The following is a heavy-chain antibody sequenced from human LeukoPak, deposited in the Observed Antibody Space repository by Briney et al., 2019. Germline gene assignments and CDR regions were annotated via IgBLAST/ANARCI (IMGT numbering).Heavy chain of an antibody. CDR2: YNHNGST. CDR1: VAPLSGYY. CDR3: ARGHPTVTRKKQQRTFLDYFQH. D-gene: IGHD4-17*01. J-gene: IGHJ1*01. Sequence: SDTLSLTCAVYVAPLSGYYWRWIRQPPGKGLEGVGEYNHNGSTNYNPSLRSRVTISVDTYKNQISLKLSSVTAADTAVYYCARGHPTVTRKKQQRTFLDYFQHWGQGTLVTVSS. V-gene: IGHV4-34*01.